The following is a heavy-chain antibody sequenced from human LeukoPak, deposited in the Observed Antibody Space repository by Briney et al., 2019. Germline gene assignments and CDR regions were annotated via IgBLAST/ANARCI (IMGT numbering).Heavy chain of an antibody. J-gene: IGHJ4*02. CDR3: ARLGSGSYYLDY. CDR2: ISSSSSYI. D-gene: IGHD1-26*01. V-gene: IGHV3-21*01. Sequence: PGGSLRLSCAASGFTFSSYSMNWVRQAPGKGLEWVSSISSSSSYIYYADSVKGRFTISRDNAKNSLYLQMNSLRAEDTAVYYRARLGSGSYYLDYWGQGTLVTVSS. CDR1: GFTFSSYS.